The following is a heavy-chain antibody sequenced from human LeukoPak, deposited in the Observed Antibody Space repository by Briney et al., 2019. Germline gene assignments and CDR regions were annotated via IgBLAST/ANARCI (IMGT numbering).Heavy chain of an antibody. V-gene: IGHV3-30-3*01. CDR3: ARDHLSSSSWSRGALYYFDY. CDR1: GFTFSSYA. J-gene: IGHJ4*02. D-gene: IGHD6-13*01. CDR2: ISYDGSNK. Sequence: GGSLRLSCAASGFTFSSYAMHWVRQAPGKGLEWVAVISYDGSNKYYADSVKGRFTIFRDNSKNTLYLQMNSLRAEDTAVYYCARDHLSSSSWSRGALYYFDYWGQGTLVTVSS.